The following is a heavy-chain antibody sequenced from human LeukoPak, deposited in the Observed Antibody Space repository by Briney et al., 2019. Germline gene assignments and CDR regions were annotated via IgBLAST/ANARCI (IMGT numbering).Heavy chain of an antibody. CDR1: GFPFSDYY. CDR2: ISSSGSPI. D-gene: IGHD6-6*01. CDR3: ARALYSSSPGLDYYYYYYMDV. J-gene: IGHJ6*03. V-gene: IGHV3-11*01. Sequence: GGSLRLSCAASGFPFSDYYMRWIRQAPGKALEWVSYISSSGSPIYYAVSVTGRFTSSRDNAKHSLYLQMISLRAEDTAVYYCARALYSSSPGLDYYYYYYMDVWGKGTTVTVSS.